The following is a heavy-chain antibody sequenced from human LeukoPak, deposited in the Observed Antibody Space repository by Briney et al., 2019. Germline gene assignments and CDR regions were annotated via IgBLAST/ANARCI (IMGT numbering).Heavy chain of an antibody. Sequence: GGSLRLSCTTSGFTFSTYGMHWVRQAPGKGLEWVAVIWYDGTNRYYADSVKGRFTISRDNSKNTPYLQMNSMRAEDTAVYYCARDQDRAFDIWGQGTMVTVSS. CDR2: IWYDGTNR. V-gene: IGHV3-33*01. CDR1: GFTFSTYG. CDR3: ARDQDRAFDI. J-gene: IGHJ3*02.